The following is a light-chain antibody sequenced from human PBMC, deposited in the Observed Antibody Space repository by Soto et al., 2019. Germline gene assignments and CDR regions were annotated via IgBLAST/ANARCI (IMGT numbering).Light chain of an antibody. Sequence: QAVVTQPPSASGTPGQRVTISCSGSSSNIGSYSVNWYQQVPGTAPKLLIYNNNQWPSGVPDRFSGSKSGASASLAISGLQSEDEADYYCATWDDSLNGPVFGGGTQLTVL. J-gene: IGLJ2*01. CDR3: ATWDDSLNGPV. V-gene: IGLV1-44*01. CDR2: NNN. CDR1: SSNIGSYS.